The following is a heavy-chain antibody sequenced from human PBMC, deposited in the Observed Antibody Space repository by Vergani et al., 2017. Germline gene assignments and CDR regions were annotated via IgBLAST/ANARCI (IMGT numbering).Heavy chain of an antibody. D-gene: IGHD6-13*01. J-gene: IGHJ4*02. CDR2: IKGDGSAK. CDR1: GFRFSNYW. V-gene: IGHV3-7*01. Sequence: EVEVVESGGGLVQPGGSLRLSCAASGFRFSNYWMHWLRQAPGKGLEWVAAIKGDGSAKQYVESVKGRFTISRDNAKSSLYLQMHSLRAEDTAVYFCARDTSSTWYSVNSPAFDYWGQGTLVTVSS. CDR3: ARDTSSTWYSVNSPAFDY.